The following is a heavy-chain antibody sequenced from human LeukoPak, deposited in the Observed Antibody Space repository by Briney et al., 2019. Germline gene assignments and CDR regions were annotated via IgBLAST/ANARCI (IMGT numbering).Heavy chain of an antibody. CDR1: GGSISSSSYY. J-gene: IGHJ6*03. Sequence: SETLSLTCTVSGGSISSSSYYWGWIRQPPGKGLEWIGSIYYSGSPYYNPSLKSRVTISVHTSKNQFSLKLSSVTAADTAVYYCARLTKNDSGSFRFGKKKRGYMDVWGKGTTVTISS. D-gene: IGHD3-10*01. CDR2: IYYSGSP. CDR3: ARLTKNDSGSFRFGKKKRGYMDV. V-gene: IGHV4-39*07.